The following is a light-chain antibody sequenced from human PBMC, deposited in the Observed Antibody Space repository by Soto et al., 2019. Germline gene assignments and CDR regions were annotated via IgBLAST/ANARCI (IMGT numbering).Light chain of an antibody. CDR3: QSYHSSLSGVV. V-gene: IGLV1-40*01. CDR2: GNS. J-gene: IGLJ2*01. Sequence: QSVLTQPPSVSGAPGQRVTISCTGSSSNIGAGYDVHWYQQLPGTAPKLLIYGNSNRPSGVPDRFSGSKSGTSASLAITGLQAEDEADYYGQSYHSSLSGVVFGGGTKVTVL. CDR1: SSNIGAGYD.